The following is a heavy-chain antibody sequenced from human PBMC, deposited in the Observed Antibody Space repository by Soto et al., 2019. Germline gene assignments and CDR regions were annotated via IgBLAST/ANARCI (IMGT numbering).Heavy chain of an antibody. CDR3: ARIGLLAVYGTNGVCYGFEP. V-gene: IGHV1-18*04. D-gene: IGHD2-8*01. CDR1: GYTFTSYG. CDR2: ISAYNGNT. Sequence: QVQLVRSGAEVKKPGASVKVSCKASGYTFTSYGISWVRQAPGQGLEWMGWISAYNGNTNYAHKLQGRVTMTTDTSTSTAYMELRSLRSYSTAVYDCARIGLLAVYGTNGVCYGFEPWGQGTLVTVSS. J-gene: IGHJ5*02.